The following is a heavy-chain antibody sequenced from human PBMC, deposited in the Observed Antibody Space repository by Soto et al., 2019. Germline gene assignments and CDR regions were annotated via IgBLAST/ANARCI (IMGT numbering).Heavy chain of an antibody. J-gene: IGHJ4*02. CDR3: ALLLLLDGRFDY. V-gene: IGHV3-23*01. CDR2: ISGSGGST. Sequence: GGSLRLSCAASGFTFSSYAMSWVRQAPGKGLEWVSAISGSGGSTYYADSMKGRFTISRDNSKNTLYLQMNSLRAEDTAVYYCALLLLLDGRFDYWGQGTLVTVSS. D-gene: IGHD2-15*01. CDR1: GFTFSSYA.